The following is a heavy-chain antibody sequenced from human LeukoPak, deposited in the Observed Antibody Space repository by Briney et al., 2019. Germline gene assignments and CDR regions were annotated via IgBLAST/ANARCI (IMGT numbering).Heavy chain of an antibody. CDR2: IYYSGST. CDR3: ASLREEYYFDY. V-gene: IGHV4-59*01. J-gene: IGHJ4*02. CDR1: GGSISSYY. Sequence: LETLSLTCTVSGGSISSYYWSWIRQPPGKGLEWIGYIYYSGSTNYNPSLKSRVTISVDTSKNQFSLKLSSVTAADTAVYYCASLREEYYFDYWGQGTLVTVSS.